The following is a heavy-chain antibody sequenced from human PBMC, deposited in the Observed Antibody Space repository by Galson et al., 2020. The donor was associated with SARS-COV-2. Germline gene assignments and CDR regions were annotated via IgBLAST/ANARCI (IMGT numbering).Heavy chain of an antibody. CDR3: ARHGLGRCSGTSCYTSYFYYGMDL. J-gene: IGHJ6*02. CDR2: IYPGDSDI. V-gene: IGHV5-51*01. CDR1: GYTFSDYW. Sequence: TGGSLRLSCKGSGYTFSDYWIGWVRQMPGNGLEWMGIIYPGDSDIRYSPSFQGQVTISADKSISTAYLQWSSLKASDTAMYYCARHGLGRCSGTSCYTSYFYYGMDLWAKGPRSPSP. D-gene: IGHD2-2*02.